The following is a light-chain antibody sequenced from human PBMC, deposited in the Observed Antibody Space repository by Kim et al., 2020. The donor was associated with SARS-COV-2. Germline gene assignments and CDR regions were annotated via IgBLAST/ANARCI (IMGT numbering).Light chain of an antibody. V-gene: IGLV2-14*03. Sequence: GQSITISCTGTSSDIGVYNYVSWFRQHPGKAPKLMIYAVSNRPSGVSNRFSGSKSGSTASLTISGLQAEDEADYYCSSYTSSSTWVFGGGTQLTVL. CDR2: AVS. J-gene: IGLJ3*02. CDR1: SSDIGVYNY. CDR3: SSYTSSSTWV.